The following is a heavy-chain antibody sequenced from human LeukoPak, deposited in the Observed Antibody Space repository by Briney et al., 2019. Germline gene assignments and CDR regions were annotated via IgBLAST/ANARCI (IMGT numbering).Heavy chain of an antibody. CDR2: IYPGDSDT. V-gene: IGHV5-51*01. Sequence: GESLKISCKGSGYSFTSSWIGWVRQMPGKGLEWMGIIYPGDSDTRYRPSFQGQVTISADKSISTAYLQWSSLNTSDTAMYYCARYTDHYYFDYWGQGTLVTVSS. CDR3: ARYTDHYYFDY. D-gene: IGHD1-1*01. CDR1: GYSFTSSW. J-gene: IGHJ4*02.